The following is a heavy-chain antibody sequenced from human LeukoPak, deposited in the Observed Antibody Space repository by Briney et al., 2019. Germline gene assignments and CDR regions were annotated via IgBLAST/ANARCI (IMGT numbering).Heavy chain of an antibody. Sequence: PGGSLRLSCTASGFIFTSCAMSWVRQAPGERLEWVSTISGSGGSTYHADPVKGRFTISRDNSKNTLYLQMNSLRTEDTAVYYCAKVYRAHGDYHAFDVWGQGTMVTVSS. D-gene: IGHD4-17*01. J-gene: IGHJ3*01. CDR2: ISGSGGST. CDR1: GFIFTSCA. CDR3: AKVYRAHGDYHAFDV. V-gene: IGHV3-23*01.